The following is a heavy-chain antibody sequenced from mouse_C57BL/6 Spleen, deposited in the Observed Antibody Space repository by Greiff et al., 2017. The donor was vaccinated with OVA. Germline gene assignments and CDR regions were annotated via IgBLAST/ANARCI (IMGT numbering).Heavy chain of an antibody. J-gene: IGHJ2*01. D-gene: IGHD2-10*01. CDR2: IDPSDSET. V-gene: IGHV1-52*01. CDR3: AREPYYGNPYYFDY. Sequence: VQLQQPGAELVRPGSSVKLSCKASGYTFPSYWMHLVKQRPIQGLEWIGNIDPSDSETHYNQKFKDKATLTVDKSSSTAYMQLSSLTSEDSAVYYCAREPYYGNPYYFDYWGQGTTLTVSS. CDR1: GYTFPSYW.